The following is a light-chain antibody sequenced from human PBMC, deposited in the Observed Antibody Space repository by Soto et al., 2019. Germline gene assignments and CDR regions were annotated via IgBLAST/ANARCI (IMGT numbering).Light chain of an antibody. Sequence: QSVLTQPPSASGTPGQRVTISCSGDSSSIERNTVSWYQQLPGMAPKLLIYLNSRRPSGVPDRFSGSKSGNTASLTIAGLQAEDEADYYCCSYAGSGTSGYVFGSGTKLTVL. V-gene: IGLV1-44*01. CDR1: SSSIERNT. CDR2: LNS. J-gene: IGLJ1*01. CDR3: CSYAGSGTSGYV.